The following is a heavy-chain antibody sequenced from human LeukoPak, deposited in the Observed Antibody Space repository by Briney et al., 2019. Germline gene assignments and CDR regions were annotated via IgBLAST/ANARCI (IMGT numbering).Heavy chain of an antibody. D-gene: IGHD1-26*01. V-gene: IGHV3-7*01. Sequence: SCKASGGTFGSYAISWVRQAPGKGLEWVANIRQDGSEKYYVDSVKGRFTISRDNAKNSLYLQMNSLRAEDTAVYYCARDKIVGATYFDYWGQGTLVTVSS. CDR3: ARDKIVGATYFDY. CDR2: IRQDGSEK. J-gene: IGHJ4*02. CDR1: GGTFGSYA.